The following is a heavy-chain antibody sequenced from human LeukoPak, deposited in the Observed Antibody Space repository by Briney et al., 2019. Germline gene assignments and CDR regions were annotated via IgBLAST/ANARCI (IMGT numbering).Heavy chain of an antibody. V-gene: IGHV4-31*03. CDR1: GGSISSGGHF. J-gene: IGHJ5*02. CDR3: ARGRAVGATWNWFDP. CDR2: IYYSGST. Sequence: SQTLSLTCTVSGGSISSGGHFWSWIRQHPGKGLEWIGYIYYSGSTYYNPSLKSRVTISVDTSKNQFSLKLGSVTAADTAVYYCARGRAVGATWNWFDPWGQGTLVTVSS. D-gene: IGHD1-26*01.